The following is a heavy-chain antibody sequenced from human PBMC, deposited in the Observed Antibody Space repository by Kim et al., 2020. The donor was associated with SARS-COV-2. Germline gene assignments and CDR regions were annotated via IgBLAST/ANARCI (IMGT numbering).Heavy chain of an antibody. CDR1: GFTFSSYA. CDR3: ATAYSSSANDTPDY. D-gene: IGHD6-6*01. Sequence: GGSLRLSCAASGFTFSSYAMHWVRQAPGKGLEWVAVISYDGSNKYYADSVKGRFTISRDNSKNTLYLQMNSLRAEDTAVYYCATAYSSSANDTPDYWGQGTLVTVSS. V-gene: IGHV3-30*04. CDR2: ISYDGSNK. J-gene: IGHJ4*02.